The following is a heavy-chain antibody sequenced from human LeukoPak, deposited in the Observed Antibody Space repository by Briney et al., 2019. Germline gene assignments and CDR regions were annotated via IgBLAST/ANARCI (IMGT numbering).Heavy chain of an antibody. V-gene: IGHV1-18*01. D-gene: IGHD2-2*01. J-gene: IGHJ4*02. CDR3: ARSQCPDSTSCYYFFYFDF. Sequence: ASVKVSCKASGYTFSAYGITWVRQAPGQGLEWMAWTSGTGYNTDYTQRFQSRVSVTTDTSTSTAYMEVRSLRSEDTAIYYCARSQCPDSTSCYYFFYFDFWGQGTPVTVSS. CDR1: GYTFSAYG. CDR2: TSGTGYNT.